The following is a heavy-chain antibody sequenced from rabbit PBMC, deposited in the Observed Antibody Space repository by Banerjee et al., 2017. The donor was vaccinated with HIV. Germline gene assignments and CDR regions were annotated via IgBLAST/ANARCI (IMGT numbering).Heavy chain of an antibody. CDR2: INTSSGNT. CDR1: GFSFSNKYV. J-gene: IGHJ4*01. D-gene: IGHD8-1*01. Sequence: QEQLEESGGDLVKPEGSLTLTCTASGFSFSNKYVMCWVRQAPGKGLEWIACINTSSGNTVYATWAKGRFTISKTSWTTVTLQMTSLTAADTATYFCARDPPGSSDYDLWGPGTLVTVS. CDR3: ARDPPGSSDYDL. V-gene: IGHV1S45*01.